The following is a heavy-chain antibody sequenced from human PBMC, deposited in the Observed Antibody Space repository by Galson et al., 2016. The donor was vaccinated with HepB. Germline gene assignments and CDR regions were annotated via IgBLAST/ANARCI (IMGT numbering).Heavy chain of an antibody. CDR2: LYRDGST. D-gene: IGHD3-10*01. CDR1: GLTVSGDY. J-gene: IGHJ3*02. CDR3: AGNMYGAATNYIGDVFDI. Sequence: SLRLSCAVSGLTVSGDYMSWVRQAPGKGLEWVSVLYRDGSTYYADSVEGRFTISRDNSRNTLYLQMNSLRAEDTAMYYCAGNMYGAATNYIGDVFDIWGQGTMVTVSS. V-gene: IGHV3-53*01.